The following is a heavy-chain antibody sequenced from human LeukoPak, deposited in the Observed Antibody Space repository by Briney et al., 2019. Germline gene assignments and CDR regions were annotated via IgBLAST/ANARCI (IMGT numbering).Heavy chain of an antibody. Sequence: ASVKASCKASGYTFNGYYMHWVRQAPGQGLEWMGIISPSGGSTTYAQKFQGRITMARDTSTSTVYMELSSLRSADTAVYYCARSDSSASLYYFAYWGQGTLVTVSS. CDR3: ARSDSSASLYYFAY. J-gene: IGHJ4*02. D-gene: IGHD3-22*01. CDR2: ISPSGGST. CDR1: GYTFNGYY. V-gene: IGHV1-46*02.